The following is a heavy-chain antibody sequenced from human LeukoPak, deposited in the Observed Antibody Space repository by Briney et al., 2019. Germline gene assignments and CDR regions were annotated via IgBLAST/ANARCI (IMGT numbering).Heavy chain of an antibody. CDR2: IIPIFGTA. Sequence: ASVKVSCKASGGTFSSYAISWVRQAPGQGLEWMGGIIPIFGTANYAQKFQGRVTITADKSTSTAYMELSSLRSEDTAVYYCASGSSQLEFDYWGQGALVTVSS. J-gene: IGHJ4*02. V-gene: IGHV1-69*06. CDR3: ASGSSQLEFDY. D-gene: IGHD1-26*01. CDR1: GGTFSSYA.